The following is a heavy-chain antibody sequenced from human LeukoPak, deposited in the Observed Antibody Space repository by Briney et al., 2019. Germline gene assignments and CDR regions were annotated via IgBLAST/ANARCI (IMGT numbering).Heavy chain of an antibody. CDR2: INHSGST. V-gene: IGHV4-34*01. J-gene: IGHJ4*02. CDR1: GGSFSGDN. CDR3: ARSYAHDY. Sequence: SETLSLTCAVYGGSFSGDNWSWIRQPPGQGLEWIGEINHSGSTNYNPSLKSRVTISVDTSKNQFSLKLSSVTAADTAVYYCARSYAHDYWGQGTLVTVSS. D-gene: IGHD2-2*01.